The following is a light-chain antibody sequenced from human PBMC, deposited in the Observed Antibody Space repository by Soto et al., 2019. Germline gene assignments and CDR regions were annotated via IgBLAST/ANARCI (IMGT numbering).Light chain of an antibody. CDR1: QSISDT. CDR3: QQYYNWPRT. CDR2: GAS. J-gene: IGKJ5*01. Sequence: EFVLSQSPATLSVSPGGRSTLSCRASQSISDTLAWYQQKPGQSPRLLIYGASTGATGFPARFSGSGSGTEFTLTINSLQAEDCAVYYCQQYYNWPRTFGQGTRLEIK. V-gene: IGKV3-15*01.